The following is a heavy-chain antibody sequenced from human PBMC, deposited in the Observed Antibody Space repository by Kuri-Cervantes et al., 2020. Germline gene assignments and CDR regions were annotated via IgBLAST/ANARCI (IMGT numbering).Heavy chain of an antibody. V-gene: IGHV3-48*02. Sequence: GGSLRLSCAASGFTFSSYSMNWVRQAPGKGLEWVSYISSSSSTIYYADSVKGRFTISRDNAKNSLYLQMNSLRDEDTAVYYCARDSSKWELVADWFDPWGQGTLVTVSS. D-gene: IGHD1-26*01. CDR1: GFTFSSYS. J-gene: IGHJ5*02. CDR2: ISSSSSTI. CDR3: ARDSSKWELVADWFDP.